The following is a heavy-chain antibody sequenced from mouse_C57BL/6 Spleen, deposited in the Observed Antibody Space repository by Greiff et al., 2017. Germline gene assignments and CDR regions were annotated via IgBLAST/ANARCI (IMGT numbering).Heavy chain of an antibody. Sequence: LQESGAELAKPGASVKLSCKASGYTFTSYWMHWVKQRPGQGLEWIGYINPSSGYTKYNQKFKDKDTLTADKSSSTAYMQLSSLTYGDSAVYYCARGNDYDETWFAYWGQGTLVTVSA. CDR2: INPSSGYT. CDR3: ARGNDYDETWFAY. D-gene: IGHD2-4*01. V-gene: IGHV1-7*01. CDR1: GYTFTSYW. J-gene: IGHJ3*01.